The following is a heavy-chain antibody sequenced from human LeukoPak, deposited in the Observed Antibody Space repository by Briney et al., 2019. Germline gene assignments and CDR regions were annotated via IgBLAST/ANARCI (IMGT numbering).Heavy chain of an antibody. Sequence: SETLSLTCTVSGGSISSSSYYWGWIRQPPGKGLEWIGSIYYSGSTYYNPSLKSRVTISVDRSKNQFSLKLSSVTAADTAVYYCARDREAYGYNSFDYWGQGTLVTVSS. CDR1: GGSISSSSYY. V-gene: IGHV4-39*07. CDR3: ARDREAYGYNSFDY. CDR2: IYYSGST. D-gene: IGHD5-24*01. J-gene: IGHJ4*02.